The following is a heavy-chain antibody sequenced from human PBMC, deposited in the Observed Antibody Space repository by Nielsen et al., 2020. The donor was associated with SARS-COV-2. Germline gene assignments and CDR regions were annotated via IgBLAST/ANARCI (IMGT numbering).Heavy chain of an antibody. Sequence: SETLSLTCTVSGYSISSGYYWGWIRQPPGKGLEWIGSIYHSGSTYYNPSLKSRVTISVDTSKNQFSLKLSSVTAADTAVYYCARTGFYDFWSGYLPDYWGQGTLVTVSS. V-gene: IGHV4-38-2*02. J-gene: IGHJ4*02. CDR1: GYSISSGYY. CDR2: IYHSGST. CDR3: ARTGFYDFWSGYLPDY. D-gene: IGHD3-3*01.